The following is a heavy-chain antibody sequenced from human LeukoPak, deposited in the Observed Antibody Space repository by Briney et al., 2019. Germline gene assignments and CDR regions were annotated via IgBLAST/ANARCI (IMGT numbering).Heavy chain of an antibody. V-gene: IGHV3-30*03. CDR2: ISFDGSNK. CDR3: ARDLSPYCSGGSWYSLTY. J-gene: IGHJ4*02. Sequence: PGGSLRLSCAASGFTFSSYGMHWVRQAPDKGLEWVALISFDGSNKYYADSVKGRFTSSRDNSKNTLYLQMNSLRAEDTAVYYCARDLSPYCSGGSWYSLTYGGQGTLVTVSS. D-gene: IGHD2-15*01. CDR1: GFTFSSYG.